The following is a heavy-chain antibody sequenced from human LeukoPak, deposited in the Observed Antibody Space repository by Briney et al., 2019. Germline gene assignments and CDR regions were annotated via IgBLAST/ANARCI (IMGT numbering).Heavy chain of an antibody. CDR3: ARDPGNFDY. CDR1: GFTFSSYE. J-gene: IGHJ4*02. Sequence: GGSLRLSCAASGFTFSSYEMKWVRQAPGKGLEWVSYISSSGSTIYYADSVKGRFTISRDNAKKSLYLQMNSLRAEDTAVYYCARDPGNFDYWGQGTLVTVSS. CDR2: ISSSGSTI. V-gene: IGHV3-48*03. D-gene: IGHD6-13*01.